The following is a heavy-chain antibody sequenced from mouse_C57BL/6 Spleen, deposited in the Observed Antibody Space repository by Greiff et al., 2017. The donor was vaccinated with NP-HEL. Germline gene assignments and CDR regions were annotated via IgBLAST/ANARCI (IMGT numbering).Heavy chain of an antibody. CDR3: ASLGGAMDY. CDR1: GYSITSGYY. V-gene: IGHV3-6*01. J-gene: IGHJ4*01. CDR2: ISYDGSN. Sequence: VQLKESGPGLVKPSQSLSLTCSVTGYSITSGYYWNWIRQFPGNKLEWMGYISYDGSNNYNPSLKNRISITRDTSKNQFFLKLNSVTTEDTATYYCASLGGAMDYWGQGTSVTVSS.